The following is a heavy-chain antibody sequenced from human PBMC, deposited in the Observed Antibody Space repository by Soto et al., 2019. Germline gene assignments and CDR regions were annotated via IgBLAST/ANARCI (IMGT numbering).Heavy chain of an antibody. CDR2: IWYDGSNK. D-gene: IGHD3-22*01. Sequence: GGSLRLSCAASGFTFSSYGMHWVRQAPGKGLEWVAVIWYDGSNKYYADSGKGRFTSSRDNSKNRLYLQMNSLRAEDTAVYYCARDRMTTKMYDSSGYYPVWYFDYWGQGTLVTVSS. J-gene: IGHJ4*02. CDR1: GFTFSSYG. V-gene: IGHV3-33*01. CDR3: ARDRMTTKMYDSSGYYPVWYFDY.